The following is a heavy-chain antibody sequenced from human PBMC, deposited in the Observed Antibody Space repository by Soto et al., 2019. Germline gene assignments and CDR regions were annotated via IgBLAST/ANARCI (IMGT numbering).Heavy chain of an antibody. J-gene: IGHJ5*02. CDR3: ARCSLVVVPAPGFDP. Sequence: QVQLQESGPGLVKPSETLSLTCTVSGGSISSGGYYWSWIRQHPGKGLEWIGYIYYSGTTYYNPSLKSRVTISVDTSKNQFSLKLSSVSAADPALYYCARCSLVVVPAPGFDPWGRGTLVTVSS. CDR1: GGSISSGGYY. CDR2: IYYSGTT. V-gene: IGHV4-31*03. D-gene: IGHD2-2*01.